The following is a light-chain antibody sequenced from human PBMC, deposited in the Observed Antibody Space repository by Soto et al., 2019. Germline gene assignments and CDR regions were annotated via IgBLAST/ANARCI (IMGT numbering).Light chain of an antibody. CDR3: QQYGSSPT. V-gene: IGKV3-20*01. Sequence: EIVTTQSPATLSVSPGERATLSCRASQSVSSNLAWYQQKPGQAPRLLIYAASSRATGIPDRFSGSGSGTDFTLTISRLEPEDFAVYYCQQYGSSPTFGQGTKLEIK. CDR1: QSVSSN. J-gene: IGKJ2*01. CDR2: AAS.